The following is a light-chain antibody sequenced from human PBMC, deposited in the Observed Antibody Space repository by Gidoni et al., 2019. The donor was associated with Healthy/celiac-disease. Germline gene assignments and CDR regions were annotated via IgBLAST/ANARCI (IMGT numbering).Light chain of an antibody. CDR2: RDS. CDR3: QVWDSSTGV. Sequence: SYELTPQLSVSVALGQTARITCGGNNIGSKNVHGYQQKPGQAPVLVIYRDSNRPSGIPERFSGSNSGNTATLTISRAQAGDEADYYCQVWDSSTGVFGGGTKLTVL. V-gene: IGLV3-9*01. J-gene: IGLJ2*01. CDR1: NIGSKN.